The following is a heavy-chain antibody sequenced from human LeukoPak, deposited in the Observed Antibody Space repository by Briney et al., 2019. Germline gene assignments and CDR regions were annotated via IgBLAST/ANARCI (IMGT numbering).Heavy chain of an antibody. CDR1: GYTFTTYD. CDR2: MNPNSGNT. CDR3: ARGRCVGSTNCYYFDS. Sequence: ASVKVSCKASGYTFTTYDINWVRQATGQGLEWMGWMNPNSGNTGYAQKFQGRVTITGDTSASTAYMELSSLRSEDTAVYYCARGRCVGSTNCYYFDSWGQGTLVTVS. D-gene: IGHD2-2*01. V-gene: IGHV1-8*01. J-gene: IGHJ4*02.